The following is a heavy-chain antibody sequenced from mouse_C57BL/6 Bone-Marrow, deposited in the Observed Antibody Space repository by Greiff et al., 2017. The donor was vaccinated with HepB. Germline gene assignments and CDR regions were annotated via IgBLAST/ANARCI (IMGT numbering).Heavy chain of an antibody. CDR3: ARPGGAY. Sequence: VQRVESGPELVKPGASVKLSCKASGYTFTSYDINWVKQRPGQGLEWIGWIYPRDGSTKYNEKFKGKATLTVDTSSSTAYMELHSLTSEDSAVYFCARPGGAYWGQGTLVTVSA. V-gene: IGHV1-85*01. CDR1: GYTFTSYD. CDR2: IYPRDGST. D-gene: IGHD1-1*02. J-gene: IGHJ3*01.